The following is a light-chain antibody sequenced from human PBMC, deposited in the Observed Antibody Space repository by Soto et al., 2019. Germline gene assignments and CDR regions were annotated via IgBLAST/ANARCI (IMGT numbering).Light chain of an antibody. Sequence: EIVLTQSPGTLSLSPGERATLSCRASQSVSRNLAWYQQKPGQAPRLLIYGASTRATGIPARFSGSGSGTEFTLTISSLQSEDFAVYYCQQYNNWPAITFGQGTRLENK. CDR3: QQYNNWPAIT. CDR2: GAS. J-gene: IGKJ5*01. CDR1: QSVSRN. V-gene: IGKV3D-15*01.